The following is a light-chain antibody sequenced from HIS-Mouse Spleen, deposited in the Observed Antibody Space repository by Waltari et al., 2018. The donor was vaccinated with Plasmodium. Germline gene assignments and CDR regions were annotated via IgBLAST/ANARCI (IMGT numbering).Light chain of an antibody. CDR1: QSVSSSY. Sequence: EIVLTQSPGTLSFSPGEGATLSCRASQSVSSSYLAWYQQKPGQAPRLLIYGASSRATGIPDRFSGSGSGTDFTLTISRLEPEDFAVYYCQQYGSSPYTFGQGTKLEIK. CDR2: GAS. J-gene: IGKJ2*01. V-gene: IGKV3-20*01. CDR3: QQYGSSPYT.